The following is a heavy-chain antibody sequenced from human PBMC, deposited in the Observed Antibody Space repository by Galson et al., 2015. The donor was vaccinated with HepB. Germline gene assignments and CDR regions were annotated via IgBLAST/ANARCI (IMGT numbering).Heavy chain of an antibody. CDR2: IDPSDSYT. V-gene: IGHV5-10-1*01. D-gene: IGHD1-26*01. J-gene: IGHJ6*02. CDR3: ARGRDPIEEVGYYYGMDV. CDR1: GYSFTSYW. Sequence: QSGAEVKKPGESLRISCKGSGYSFTSYWISWVRQMPGKGLEWMGRIDPSDSYTNYSPSFQGHVTISADKSISTAYLQWSSLKASDTAMYYCARGRDPIEEVGYYYGMDVWGQGTTVTVSS.